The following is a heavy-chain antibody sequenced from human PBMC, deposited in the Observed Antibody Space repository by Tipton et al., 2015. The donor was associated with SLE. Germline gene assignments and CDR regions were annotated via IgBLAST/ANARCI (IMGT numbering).Heavy chain of an antibody. J-gene: IGHJ4*02. CDR1: GFTFDDYA. Sequence: SLRLSCAASGFTFDDYAMNWVRQAPGKGLEWVSGISWNSDSIGYADSVKGRFTISRDNTKNSLYLQMNSLRVEDTAVYYCVSLDNRSPLLEWGQGTLVTVSS. CDR2: ISWNSDSI. V-gene: IGHV3-9*01. CDR3: VSLDNRSPLLE. D-gene: IGHD1-1*01.